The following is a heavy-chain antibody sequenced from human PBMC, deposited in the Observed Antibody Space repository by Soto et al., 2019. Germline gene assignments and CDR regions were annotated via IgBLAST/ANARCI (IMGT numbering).Heavy chain of an antibody. J-gene: IGHJ5*02. CDR1: GYSFTSYW. D-gene: IGHD3-22*01. V-gene: IGHV5-51*01. CDR3: AKLPNYYDSSGWVFDP. CDR2: IYPGDSDT. Sequence: HGESLKISCKGSGYSFTSYWIGWVRQMPGKGLEWMGIIYPGDSDTRYSPSFQGQVTISADKSISTAYLQWSSLKASDTAMYYCAKLPNYYDSSGWVFDPWGQGTLVTVSS.